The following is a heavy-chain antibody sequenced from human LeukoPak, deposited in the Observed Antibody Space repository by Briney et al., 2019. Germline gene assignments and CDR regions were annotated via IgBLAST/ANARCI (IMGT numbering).Heavy chain of an antibody. D-gene: IGHD4-17*01. Sequence: PSETLSLTXAVYGGSFSGYYWSWIRQPPGKGLEWSGEINHSGSTNYNPSLKSRVTISVDTSTNQFSLKLSSVTAADTAVYYCARDGDCFDYWGQGTLVTVSS. V-gene: IGHV4-34*01. J-gene: IGHJ4*02. CDR3: ARDGDCFDY. CDR2: INHSGST. CDR1: GGSFSGYY.